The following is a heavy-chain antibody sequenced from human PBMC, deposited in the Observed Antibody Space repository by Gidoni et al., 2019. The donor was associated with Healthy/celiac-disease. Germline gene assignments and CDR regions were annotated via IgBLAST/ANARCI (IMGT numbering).Heavy chain of an antibody. D-gene: IGHD2-2*01. CDR1: GFTSIAYS. J-gene: IGHJ6*02. V-gene: IGHV3-21*01. CDR3: ARDLNVVVPAVLYYYYYGMDV. CDR2: IRSSSSYI. Sequence: EVQLVESGGGLVKPGGSRRLSCAPSGFTSIAYSLNGALQAPGKGLECGSSIRSSSSYIYYADSVKGRFTISRDNAKNSLYLQMNSRRAEDTAVYYCARDLNVVVPAVLYYYYYGMDVWGQGTTVTVSS.